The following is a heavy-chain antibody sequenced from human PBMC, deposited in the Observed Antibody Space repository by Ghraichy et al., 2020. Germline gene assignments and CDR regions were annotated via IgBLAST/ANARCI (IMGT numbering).Heavy chain of an antibody. V-gene: IGHV3-7*01. D-gene: IGHD4-17*01. J-gene: IGHJ4*02. CDR1: GFTFSRHW. Sequence: GGSLRLSCAASGFTFSRHWMSWVRQAPGKGLEWVASIKSVGSDIFYVDSVKGRFTISRDNAKNSVSLEMNSLRVEDTAVYYCARDPYGDYKYGGTDYWGQGTLVSVSS. CDR3: ARDPYGDYKYGGTDY. CDR2: IKSVGSDI.